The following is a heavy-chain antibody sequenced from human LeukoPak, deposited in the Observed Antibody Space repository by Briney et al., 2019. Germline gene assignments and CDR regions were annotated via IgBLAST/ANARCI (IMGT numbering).Heavy chain of an antibody. CDR1: GYIFAAYW. V-gene: IGHV5-51*01. CDR2: IYPGDSDT. J-gene: IGHJ5*02. CDR3: ARLQEDIVVVPAAIPYNWFDP. Sequence: GESLKISCKGSGYIFAAYWIGWVRQMPGKGLEWMGGIYPGDSDTRYSPSFQGQVTLSVDRSINTAYLQWNSLKASDTALYYCARLQEDIVVVPAAIPYNWFDPWGRGSLVTVSS. D-gene: IGHD2-2*01.